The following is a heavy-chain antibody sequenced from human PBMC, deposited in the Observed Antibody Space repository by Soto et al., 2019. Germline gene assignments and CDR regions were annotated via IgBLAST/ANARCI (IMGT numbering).Heavy chain of an antibody. V-gene: IGHV4-4*07. Sequence: QVQLQESGPGLVKPSETLSLTCTVSGGSISSYYWSWIRQPAGKGLEWIGRIYTSGSTNYNPSLKSRVTMSVDTSKNQFSLKLSSVTAADTAVYYCARDGNLTGYSHYYGMDVWGQGTTVTVSS. CDR3: ARDGNLTGYSHYYGMDV. J-gene: IGHJ6*02. CDR2: IYTSGST. CDR1: GGSISSYY. D-gene: IGHD3-9*01.